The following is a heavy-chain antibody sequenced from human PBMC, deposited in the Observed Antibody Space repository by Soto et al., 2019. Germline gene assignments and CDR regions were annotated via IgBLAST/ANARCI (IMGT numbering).Heavy chain of an antibody. J-gene: IGHJ6*02. Sequence: ASVKVSCKASGYNFTSHYMHWVRQAPGQGLESMGIIYPRGGTTIYAQKFQGRVTMTRDTSTHTFYMELSSLRSEDTAMYYCARVGYSSTGTTFHYSGMDVWGQGTAVTVSS. CDR2: IYPRGGTT. CDR3: ARVGYSSTGTTFHYSGMDV. D-gene: IGHD3-22*01. CDR1: GYNFTSHY. V-gene: IGHV1-46*01.